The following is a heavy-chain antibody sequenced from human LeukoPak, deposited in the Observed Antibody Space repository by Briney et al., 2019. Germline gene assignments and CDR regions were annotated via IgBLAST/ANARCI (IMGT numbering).Heavy chain of an antibody. CDR2: IYYSGST. J-gene: IGHJ4*02. CDR3: ARGVYDSSGYYYVAY. D-gene: IGHD3-22*01. CDR1: GGSISSYY. Sequence: PSETLSLTCTVSGGSISSYYWSWIRQPPGKGLEWIGYIYYSGSTNHNPSLKSRVTISVDTSKNQFSLKLSSVTAADTAVYYCARGVYDSSGYYYVAYWGQGTLVTVSS. V-gene: IGHV4-59*08.